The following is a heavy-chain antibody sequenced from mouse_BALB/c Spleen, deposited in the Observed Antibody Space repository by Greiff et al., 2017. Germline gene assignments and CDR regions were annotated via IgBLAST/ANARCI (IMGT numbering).Heavy chain of an antibody. CDR3: ARNDRYDYDEGFAY. D-gene: IGHD2-4*01. J-gene: IGHJ3*01. V-gene: IGHV2-2*02. CDR1: GFSLTSYG. CDR2: IWSGGST. Sequence: VKLVESGPGLVQPSQSLSITCTVSGFSLTSYGVHWVRQSPGKGLEWLGVIWSGGSTDYNAAFISRLSISKDNSKSQVFFKMNSLQANDTAIYYCARNDRYDYDEGFAYWGQGTLVTVSA.